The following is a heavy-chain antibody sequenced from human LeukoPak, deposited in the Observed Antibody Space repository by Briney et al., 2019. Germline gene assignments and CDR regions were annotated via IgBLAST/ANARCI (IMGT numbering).Heavy chain of an antibody. Sequence: ASVKVSCKASVYTFTSYYMHWVRQAPGQGLEWMGIINPSGGSTSYAQKFQGGVTMTRDTSTSTVYMELSSLRSEDTAVYYWARDRRSITGTTGGFDYWGQGTLVTVSS. CDR1: VYTFTSYY. CDR3: ARDRRSITGTTGGFDY. D-gene: IGHD1-20*01. J-gene: IGHJ4*02. V-gene: IGHV1-46*01. CDR2: INPSGGST.